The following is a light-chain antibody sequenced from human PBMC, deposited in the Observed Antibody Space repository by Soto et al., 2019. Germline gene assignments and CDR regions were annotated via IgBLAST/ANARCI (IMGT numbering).Light chain of an antibody. CDR1: QSVSSNF. Sequence: EIVLTQSPGTLSLSPGERATLSCRASQSVSSNFLAWYQQKPGQAPSLLIYGASSRATGIPDRFSGSGSGTDFTLTISRLEPEEFAVYYCQQYGSSPWTFGQATKVEIK. CDR2: GAS. V-gene: IGKV3-20*01. J-gene: IGKJ1*01. CDR3: QQYGSSPWT.